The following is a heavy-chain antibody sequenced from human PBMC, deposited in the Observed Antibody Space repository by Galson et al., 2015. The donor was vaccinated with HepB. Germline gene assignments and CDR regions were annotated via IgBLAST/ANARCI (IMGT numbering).Heavy chain of an antibody. CDR1: GFTFDDYA. D-gene: IGHD5-24*01. Sequence: SLRLSCAASGFTFDDYAMHWVRQAPGKGLEWVSGISWNSGSIGYADSVKGRFTISRDNAKNSLYLQMNSLRAEDTALYYCAKDIGGRDGYNWLDAFDIWGPGTMVTVFS. CDR2: ISWNSGSI. V-gene: IGHV3-9*01. CDR3: AKDIGGRDGYNWLDAFDI. J-gene: IGHJ3*02.